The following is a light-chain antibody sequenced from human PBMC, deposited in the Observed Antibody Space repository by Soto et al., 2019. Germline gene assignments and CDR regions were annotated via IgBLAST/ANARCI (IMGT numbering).Light chain of an antibody. V-gene: IGLV3-21*04. Sequence: SYELTQPPSVSVAPGKTARITCGGTNIGSKSVHWYQQKPGQAPVLVIYYDSDRPSGIPERFSGSNSGNTATLTISRVEAGDEADYYCQVWDSSSRYVFGTGTKVTVL. CDR2: YDS. CDR3: QVWDSSSRYV. CDR1: NIGSKS. J-gene: IGLJ1*01.